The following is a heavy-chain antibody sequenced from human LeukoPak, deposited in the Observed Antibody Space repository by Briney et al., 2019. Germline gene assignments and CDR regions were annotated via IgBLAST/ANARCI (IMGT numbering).Heavy chain of an antibody. CDR3: ARYGVYGDYDY. V-gene: IGHV4-59*12. Sequence: SETLSLTCTVSGGSISVSYWSWIRQPPGKALDWIGGIYYTGSTSYNLSLKSRVTMSVDTSKNQFSLQVRSVTAADTAVYYCARYGVYGDYDYWGQGTLVTVSS. D-gene: IGHD4-17*01. CDR1: GGSISVSY. CDR2: IYYTGST. J-gene: IGHJ4*02.